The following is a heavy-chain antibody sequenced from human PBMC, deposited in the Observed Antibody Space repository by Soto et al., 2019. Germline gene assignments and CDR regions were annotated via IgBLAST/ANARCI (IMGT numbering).Heavy chain of an antibody. Sequence: EVQLVESGGGLVQPGGSLRLSCAASGFTFSLYSMSWVRQAPGKGLEWVSYISRSSTGIHYADSVQVGFSISRDDATNSMHLQMNSLRDGDTAVYYCARAVTWGLDVWGQGTTVSISS. J-gene: IGHJ6*02. V-gene: IGHV3-48*02. CDR2: ISRSSTGI. CDR3: ARAVTWGLDV. D-gene: IGHD3-10*01. CDR1: GFTFSLYS.